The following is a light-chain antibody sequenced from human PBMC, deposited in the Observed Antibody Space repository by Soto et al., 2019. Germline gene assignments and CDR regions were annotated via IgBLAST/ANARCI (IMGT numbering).Light chain of an antibody. J-gene: IGKJ1*01. Sequence: DIQMTQSPSTLSASVGDRVIITCRASQSIGDWLAWYQQKPGKAPRVLIYDVSRLESGVPARFSGNGSGTEFTLTIRSLQPDDFATYYCQQYNSYSTWTFGQGTTGDIK. CDR3: QQYNSYSTWT. V-gene: IGKV1-5*01. CDR1: QSIGDW. CDR2: DVS.